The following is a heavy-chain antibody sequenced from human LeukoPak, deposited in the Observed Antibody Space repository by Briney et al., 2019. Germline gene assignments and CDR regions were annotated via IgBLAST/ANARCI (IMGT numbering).Heavy chain of an antibody. V-gene: IGHV1-2*04. D-gene: IGHD2-15*01. CDR3: AREDNTLPYFQR. J-gene: IGHJ1*01. Sequence: ASVKVSCTASGYTFTGYYMHWVRQAPGQGLEWMGWINPNSGGTNYAQKFQGWVTMTRDTSISTAYMELSRLRSDDTAVYYCAREDNTLPYFQRWGQGTLVTVSS. CDR2: INPNSGGT. CDR1: GYTFTGYY.